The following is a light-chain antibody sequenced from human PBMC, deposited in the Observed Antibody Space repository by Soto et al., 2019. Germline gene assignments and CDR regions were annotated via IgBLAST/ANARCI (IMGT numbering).Light chain of an antibody. CDR3: QQYSSHST. CDR1: QGISSW. CDR2: QAS. Sequence: DIQMTQSPSSLSASVGDRVTITCRASQGISSWLAWYQQKPGKAPKLLIYQASSLENGVPSRFSGSGSGTEFSLTISSLQPDDFATYYCQQYSSHSTFGQGTKVDIK. V-gene: IGKV1-5*03. J-gene: IGKJ1*01.